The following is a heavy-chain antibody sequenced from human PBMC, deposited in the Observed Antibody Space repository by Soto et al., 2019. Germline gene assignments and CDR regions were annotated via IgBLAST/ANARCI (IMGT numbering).Heavy chain of an antibody. CDR3: TTTYYDSSEKRYFDY. Sequence: EVQLVESGGGLVKPGGSLRLSCAASGFTFSNAWMSWVRQAPGKGLEWVGRIKSKTDGGTTDYAAPVKGRFTISRDDSKNTLYLQMNSLKTEDTAVYYCTTTYYDSSEKRYFDYWGQGTLVTVSS. CDR1: GFTFSNAW. CDR2: IKSKTDGGTT. J-gene: IGHJ4*02. D-gene: IGHD3-22*01. V-gene: IGHV3-15*01.